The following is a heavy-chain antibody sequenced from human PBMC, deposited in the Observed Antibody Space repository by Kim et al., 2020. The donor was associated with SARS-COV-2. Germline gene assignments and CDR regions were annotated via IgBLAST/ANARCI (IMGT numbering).Heavy chain of an antibody. V-gene: IGHV4-39*01. CDR1: GGSISSSSYY. J-gene: IGHJ4*02. Sequence: SETLSLTCTVSGGSISSSSYYWGWIRQPPGKGLEWIGSISHSGDTYYNTSLKSRVSISVDTSDNQFSLKMNSVTAADTAVFYCATQSRGLTSASPGFFDYWGQGALVTVSS. CDR2: ISHSGDT. CDR3: ATQSRGLTSASPGFFDY. D-gene: IGHD3-10*01.